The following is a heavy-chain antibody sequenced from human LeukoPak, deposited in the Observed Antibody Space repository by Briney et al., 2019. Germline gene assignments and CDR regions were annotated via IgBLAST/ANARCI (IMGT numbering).Heavy chain of an antibody. D-gene: IGHD2-2*01. Sequence: GGSLRLSCAASGFTFSSYEMSWVRQAPGKGREWVSYISSSGSTIYYADSVKVRFTISRANAKNSLYLQMNSLRAEDTAVYYCASVLVVVPAAISYYYYGMDVWGQGTTVTVSS. CDR3: ASVLVVVPAAISYYYYGMDV. V-gene: IGHV3-48*03. J-gene: IGHJ6*02. CDR1: GFTFSSYE. CDR2: ISSSGSTI.